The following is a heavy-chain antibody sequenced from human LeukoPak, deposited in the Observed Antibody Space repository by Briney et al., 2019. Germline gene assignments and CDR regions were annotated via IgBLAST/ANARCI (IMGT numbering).Heavy chain of an antibody. Sequence: NPSDTLSLTCTVSGGSISSYHWSWIRQPPGKGLEWIGYIYYSGSTNYNPSLKSRVTISVDTSKNQFSLKLSSVTAADTAVYYCARLDYDSSGYYWWYFDYWGQGTLVTVSS. CDR1: GGSISSYH. V-gene: IGHV4-59*08. CDR2: IYYSGST. J-gene: IGHJ4*02. CDR3: ARLDYDSSGYYWWYFDY. D-gene: IGHD3-22*01.